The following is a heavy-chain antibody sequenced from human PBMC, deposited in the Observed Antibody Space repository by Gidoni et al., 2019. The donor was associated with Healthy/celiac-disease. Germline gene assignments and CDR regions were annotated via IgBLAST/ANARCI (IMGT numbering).Heavy chain of an antibody. CDR2: ISSSSSYI. CDR3: ARGYIVVVTELPYYFDY. J-gene: IGHJ4*02. CDR1: GFTFSSYS. V-gene: IGHV3-21*01. Sequence: EVQLVASGGGLVKPGGSLRLSCAASGFTFSSYSMNWVRQAPGKGLEWVSSISSSSSYIYYADSVKGRFTISRDNAKNSLYLQMNSLRAEDTAVYYCARGYIVVVTELPYYFDYWGQGTLVTVSS. D-gene: IGHD2-21*02.